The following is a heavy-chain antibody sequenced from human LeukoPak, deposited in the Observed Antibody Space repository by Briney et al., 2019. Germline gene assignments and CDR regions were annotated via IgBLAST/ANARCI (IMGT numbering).Heavy chain of an antibody. V-gene: IGHV3-11*04. J-gene: IGHJ1*01. D-gene: IGHD6-19*01. Sequence: GGSLRLSCAASGFTFSDYYMDWVRQAPGKGLEWVSYISSSGSTIYYADSVKGRFTISRDNAKNSLYLQMNSLRAEDTAVYYCARDESSGWYEYFQHWGQGTLVTVSS. CDR2: ISSSGSTI. CDR1: GFTFSDYY. CDR3: ARDESSGWYEYFQH.